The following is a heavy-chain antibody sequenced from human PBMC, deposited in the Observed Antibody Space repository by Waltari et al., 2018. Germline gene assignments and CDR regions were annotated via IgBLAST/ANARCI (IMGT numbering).Heavy chain of an antibody. J-gene: IGHJ6*02. Sequence: QVQLQESGPGLVKPSATLSLTCTVSGGSISSHHWSWIRQPPGKGLEWIGYIYYSGSTNYNPSLKSRVTISVDTSKNQFSLKLSSVTAADTAVYYCARGPPGEGSGMDVWGQGTTVTVSS. CDR3: ARGPPGEGSGMDV. CDR1: GGSISSHH. CDR2: IYYSGST. V-gene: IGHV4-59*11.